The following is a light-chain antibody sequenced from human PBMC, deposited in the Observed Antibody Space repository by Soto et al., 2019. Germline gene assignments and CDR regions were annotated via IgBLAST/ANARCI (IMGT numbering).Light chain of an antibody. CDR1: QNVANY. Sequence: EIVLTQSPATLYLSPGERATLSCRASQNVANYLDWYQQKPGQAPRILIYESSNRATGIAARLSGSGSGKDFTLTISSLEPEDFAVDYCQQRSNWPQTFGQGTKVDIK. CDR2: ESS. J-gene: IGKJ1*01. CDR3: QQRSNWPQT. V-gene: IGKV3-11*01.